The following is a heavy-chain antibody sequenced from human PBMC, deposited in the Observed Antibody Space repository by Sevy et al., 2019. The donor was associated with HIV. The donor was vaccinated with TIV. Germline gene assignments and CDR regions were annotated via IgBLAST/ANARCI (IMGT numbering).Heavy chain of an antibody. D-gene: IGHD3-10*01. Sequence: GWSLRLSCAASGFTFSSYPMHWVRQAPGKGLEWVSFISFDGSDKYYADSVKGRFTITRDNSKNTLFLQMNSLRAEDAGFYCGVRETTMLPRGAFDFWGQGTMVTVSS. CDR2: ISFDGSDK. V-gene: IGHV3-30-3*01. J-gene: IGHJ3*01. CDR1: GFTFSSYP. CDR3: VRETTMLPRGAFDF.